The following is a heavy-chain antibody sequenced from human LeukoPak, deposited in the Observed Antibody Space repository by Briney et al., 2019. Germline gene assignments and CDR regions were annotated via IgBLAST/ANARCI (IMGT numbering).Heavy chain of an antibody. CDR1: GGSISSGGYY. Sequence: SETLSLTCTVSGGSISSGGYYWSWIRQHPGKGLEWIGYIYYSGNTNYNPSLKSRVTISVDTSKNQFSLKLTSVTAADTAVYYCAQTTEWLFDAFDIWGQGTMVTVSS. D-gene: IGHD3-3*01. CDR3: AQTTEWLFDAFDI. J-gene: IGHJ3*02. CDR2: IYYSGNT. V-gene: IGHV4-61*08.